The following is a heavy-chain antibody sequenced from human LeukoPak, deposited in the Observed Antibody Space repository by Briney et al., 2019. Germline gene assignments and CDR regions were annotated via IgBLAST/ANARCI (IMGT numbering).Heavy chain of an antibody. J-gene: IGHJ4*02. D-gene: IGHD3-22*01. Sequence: GGSLRLSCAASGFTFISYAMSWVRQAPGKGLEWVSAISGSGGSTYYADSVKGRFTISRDNSKNTLYLQMNSLRAEDTAVYYCAKARSGSSGYLPFDYWGQGTLVTVSS. CDR3: AKARSGSSGYLPFDY. V-gene: IGHV3-23*01. CDR1: GFTFISYA. CDR2: ISGSGGST.